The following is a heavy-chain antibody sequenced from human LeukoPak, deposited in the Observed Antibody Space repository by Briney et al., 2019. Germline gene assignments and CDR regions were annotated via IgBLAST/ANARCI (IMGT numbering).Heavy chain of an antibody. J-gene: IGHJ5*02. CDR2: TSYDESNK. CDR3: VRGATNDFWSGYGWFDP. D-gene: IGHD3-3*01. CDR1: GFTFSTYS. Sequence: PGGSLRLSCAASGFTFSTYSMHWVRQAPGKGLEWVALTSYDESNKFYAHSVKGRFTISRDNSKNTLYLQMNSLKSEDTGVYYCVRGATNDFWSGYGWFDPWGQGTLVTVSS. V-gene: IGHV3-30*04.